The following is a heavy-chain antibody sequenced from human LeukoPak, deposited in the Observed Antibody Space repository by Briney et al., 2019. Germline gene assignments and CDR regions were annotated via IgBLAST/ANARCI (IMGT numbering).Heavy chain of an antibody. CDR3: ARGGYSGYDYVDY. CDR1: GFTFSSYS. D-gene: IGHD5-12*01. Sequence: GGSLRLFCAASGFTFSSYSMNWVRQAPGKGLEWVSSISSSSSYIYYADSVKGRFTISRDNAKNSLYLQMNSLRAEDTAVYYCARGGYSGYDYVDYWGQGTLVTVSS. J-gene: IGHJ4*02. V-gene: IGHV3-21*01. CDR2: ISSSSSYI.